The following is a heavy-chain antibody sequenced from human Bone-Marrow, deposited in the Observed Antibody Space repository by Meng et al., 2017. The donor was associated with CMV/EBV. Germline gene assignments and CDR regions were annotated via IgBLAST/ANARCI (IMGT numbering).Heavy chain of an antibody. Sequence: SCAASGFTFSSYAMHWVRQAPGKGLEWVAVISYDGSNKYYADSVKGRFTISRDNSKNTLYLQMNSLRAEDTAVYYCARAKMYCSSTSCYRGYFDYWGQGTLVTVSS. CDR2: ISYDGSNK. CDR3: ARAKMYCSSTSCYRGYFDY. CDR1: GFTFSSYA. J-gene: IGHJ4*02. V-gene: IGHV3-30-3*01. D-gene: IGHD2-2*02.